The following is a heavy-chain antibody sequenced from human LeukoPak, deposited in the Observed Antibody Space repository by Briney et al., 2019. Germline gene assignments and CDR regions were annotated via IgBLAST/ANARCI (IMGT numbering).Heavy chain of an antibody. CDR3: ARTDYGSGSDIDY. J-gene: IGHJ4*02. D-gene: IGHD3-10*01. V-gene: IGHV3-21*01. CDR1: GFTFSSYS. CDR2: ISSSSSYV. Sequence: GGSLRLSCAASGFTFSSYSMNWVRQAPGKGLEWVSSISSSSSYVYYADSVKGRFTISRDNAKNSLYPQMNSLRAEDTAVYYCARTDYGSGSDIDYWGQGTLVTVSS.